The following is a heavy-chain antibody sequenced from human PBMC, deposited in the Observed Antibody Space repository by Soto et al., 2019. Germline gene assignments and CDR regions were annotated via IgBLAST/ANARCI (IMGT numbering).Heavy chain of an antibody. Sequence: GGSLRLSCAASGFTFSSYIMNWVRQAPGKGLEWVSYISSSSSTIYYADSVKGRFTISRDNAKNSLYLQMNSLRAEDTAVYYCASLVLLWFGELSPDDYWGQGTLVTVSS. V-gene: IGHV3-48*01. D-gene: IGHD3-10*01. CDR1: GFTFSSYI. J-gene: IGHJ4*02. CDR3: ASLVLLWFGELSPDDY. CDR2: ISSSSSTI.